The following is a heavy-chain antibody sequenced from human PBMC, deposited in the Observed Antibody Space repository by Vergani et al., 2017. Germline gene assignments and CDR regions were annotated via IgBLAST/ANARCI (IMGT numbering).Heavy chain of an antibody. Sequence: QVQLQEAGPGRVKPSQTLDLTCTVSGGSINKGRYYWSWIRQPAGKGLEGIGRIYTRGSKNCNPSHKRRVTITLDTSKNQFSLKLTSLTAADTAVFYCARVDDFWRGGFDSWGQGTLVTVSS. CDR2: IYTRGSK. CDR1: GGSINKGRYY. V-gene: IGHV4-61*02. D-gene: IGHD3-3*01. J-gene: IGHJ4*02. CDR3: ARVDDFWRGGFDS.